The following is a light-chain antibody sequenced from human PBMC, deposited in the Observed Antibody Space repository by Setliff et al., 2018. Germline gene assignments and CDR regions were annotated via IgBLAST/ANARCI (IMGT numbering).Light chain of an antibody. CDR3: AAWDDSLKGVL. CDR1: SSNIGSNT. V-gene: IGLV1-44*01. Sequence: QSALTQPPSASGTPGQRVTISCSGSSSNIGSNTVNWYQQLAGTAPKVLIYTNTERPSGVPDRFSGSKSGTSASLAISGLQSEDEAVYYCAAWDDSLKGVLFGGGTQLTVL. J-gene: IGLJ2*01. CDR2: TNT.